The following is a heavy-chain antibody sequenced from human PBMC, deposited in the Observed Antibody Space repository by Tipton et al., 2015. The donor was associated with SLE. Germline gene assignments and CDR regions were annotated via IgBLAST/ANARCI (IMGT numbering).Heavy chain of an antibody. D-gene: IGHD1-14*01. Sequence: TLSLTCTVSGASISSYYWSWIRQPPGKGLEWIGEINHSGNTNYNPSLKSRIAISVDTSKNQFSLKLSSVTAADTAVYYCARAGRAEDIWGQGTMVTVSS. CDR2: INHSGNT. V-gene: IGHV4-34*01. CDR1: GASISSYY. J-gene: IGHJ3*02. CDR3: ARAGRAEDI.